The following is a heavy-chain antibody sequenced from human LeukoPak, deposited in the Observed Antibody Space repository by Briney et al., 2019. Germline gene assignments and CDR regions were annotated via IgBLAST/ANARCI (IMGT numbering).Heavy chain of an antibody. CDR3: AKDDAWLRFGE. CDR2: ISHSVDIT. J-gene: IGHJ4*02. V-gene: IGHV3-23*01. CDR1: GFTFSNHG. Sequence: GGTLRLSCAASGFTFSNHGMAWVRQAPGKGLGWVSGISHSVDITYYADSVKGRFTISRDKSKNTLYLEVISLAAEDTAVYYCAKDDAWLRFGEWSQGTLVTVSS. D-gene: IGHD5-12*01.